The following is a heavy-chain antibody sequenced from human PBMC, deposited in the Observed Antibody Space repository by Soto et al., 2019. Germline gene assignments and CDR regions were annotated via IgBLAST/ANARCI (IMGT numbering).Heavy chain of an antibody. CDR3: ASISLSLDP. V-gene: IGHV4-30-4*01. CDR1: GASISSGDSF. CDR2: IYSSGST. J-gene: IGHJ5*02. Sequence: QEQLQESGPGLVKPSQTLSLTCTVSGASISSGDSFWIWIRQPPGKGLEWIAYIYSSGSTYYNPSLTRRVAISIDTSKNQFSLNLSSLTAADTSVYYCASISLSLDPWAQGTLVNVSS.